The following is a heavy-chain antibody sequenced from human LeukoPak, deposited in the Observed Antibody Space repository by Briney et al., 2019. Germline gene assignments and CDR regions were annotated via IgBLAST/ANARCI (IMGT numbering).Heavy chain of an antibody. CDR3: AKDLKKDIVVVVAATGQTYDY. CDR1: GFTFSSYA. D-gene: IGHD2-15*01. Sequence: GGSLRLSCAASGFTFSSYAMSWVRQAPGKGLEWVSAISGSGGSTYYADSVKGRFTISRDNSKNTLYLQMNSLRAEDTAVYCCAKDLKKDIVVVVAATGQTYDYWGQGTLVTVSS. CDR2: ISGSGGST. J-gene: IGHJ4*02. V-gene: IGHV3-23*01.